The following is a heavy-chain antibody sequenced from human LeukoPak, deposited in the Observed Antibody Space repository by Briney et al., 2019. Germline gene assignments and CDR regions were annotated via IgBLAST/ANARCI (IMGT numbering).Heavy chain of an antibody. V-gene: IGHV4-59*01. D-gene: IGHD1-1*01. CDR3: ARTGYSGSAFDI. CDR1: GGSISSYY. CDR2: IYYSGST. Sequence: SETLSLTCTVSGGSISSYYWSWIRQPPGEGLEWIGYIYYSGSTNYNPSLKSRVTISVDTSKNQFSLKLSSVTAADTAVYYCARTGYSGSAFDIWGQGTMVTVSS. J-gene: IGHJ3*02.